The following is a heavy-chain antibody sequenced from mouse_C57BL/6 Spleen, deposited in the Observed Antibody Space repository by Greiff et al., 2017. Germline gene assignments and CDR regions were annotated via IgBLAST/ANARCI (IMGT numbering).Heavy chain of an antibody. CDR2: ISSGGSYT. Sequence: EVKLVESGGDLVKPGGSLKLSCAASGFTFSSYGMSWVRQTPDKRLEWVATISSGGSYTYYPDIVKGRFTISRDNAQNTLYLQMNSLKSEDTAMYYCASDRDYDYWGQGTTLTVSS. J-gene: IGHJ2*01. CDR1: GFTFSSYG. D-gene: IGHD2-13*01. CDR3: ASDRDYDY. V-gene: IGHV5-6*01.